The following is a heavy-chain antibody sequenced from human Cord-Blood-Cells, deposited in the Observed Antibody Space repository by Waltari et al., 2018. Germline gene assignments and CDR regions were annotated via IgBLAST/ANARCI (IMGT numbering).Heavy chain of an antibody. CDR1: GGSFSGYY. CDR3: ARTIRGCGVY. CDR2: INHSGST. J-gene: IGHJ4*02. Sequence: QVQLQQWGAGLLKPSETLSLTCAVHGGSFSGYYWSWIRQPPGKGLEWIGEINHSGSTNYNPSLKSRVTISVDTSKNQFSLKLSSVTAADTAVYYCARTIRGCGVYWGQGTLVTVSS. V-gene: IGHV4-34*01. D-gene: IGHD3-10*01.